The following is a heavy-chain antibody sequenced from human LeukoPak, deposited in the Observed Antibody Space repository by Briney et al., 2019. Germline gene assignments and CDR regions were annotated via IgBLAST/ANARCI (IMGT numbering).Heavy chain of an antibody. CDR1: GLTFSYYG. D-gene: IGHD5-12*01. V-gene: IGHV3-30*18. Sequence: GGSLRLSCAASGLTFSYYGIHWVRQAPGKGLEWVAVISYDGLNKNYADSVKGRFTISRDNSKNTLYLQMNSLRVEATAVYYCAKGVRSGYDRLDFWGQGTLVTVSS. CDR3: AKGVRSGYDRLDF. CDR2: ISYDGLNK. J-gene: IGHJ4*02.